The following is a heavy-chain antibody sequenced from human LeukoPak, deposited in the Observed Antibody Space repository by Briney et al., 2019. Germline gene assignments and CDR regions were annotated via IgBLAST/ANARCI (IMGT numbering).Heavy chain of an antibody. D-gene: IGHD1-26*01. CDR2: INHSGST. CDR1: GGSFSGYY. Sequence: SETLSLTCAVYGGSFSGYYWSWIRQPPGKGLEWIGEINHSGSTNYNPSLKSRVTISVDTSKNQFSLKLSPVTAADTAVYYCARRSGSYYYYYYMDVWGKGTTVTVSS. J-gene: IGHJ6*03. V-gene: IGHV4-34*01. CDR3: ARRSGSYYYYYYMDV.